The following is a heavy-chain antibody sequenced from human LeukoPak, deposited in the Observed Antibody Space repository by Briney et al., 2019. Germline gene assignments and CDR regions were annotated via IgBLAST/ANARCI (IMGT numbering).Heavy chain of an antibody. CDR1: GVFISSYY. J-gene: IGHJ5*02. V-gene: IGHV4-59*08. CDR3: ARSLVVGATYPYH. D-gene: IGHD1-26*01. Sequence: SETLSLTCTVSGVFISSYYWSWIRQPPGKGLEWIGYISYSGSTNYNPSFKSRVTISVDTSKNQFSLKLSSVTAADTAVYYCARSLVVGATYPYHWGQGTLVTVSS. CDR2: ISYSGST.